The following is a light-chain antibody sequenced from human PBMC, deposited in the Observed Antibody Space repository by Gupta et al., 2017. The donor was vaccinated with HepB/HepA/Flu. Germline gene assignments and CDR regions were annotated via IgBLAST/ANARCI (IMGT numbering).Light chain of an antibody. Sequence: EIVLPQSPGPLSLSPGEGATLSCRASRSVSNNYLAWYQQKPGQAPRLLIYDASSRAPGIPDRFSGSGSGTEFILTISRMEPEDFAFYYCQQYGYSPRSFGQGTKLDIK. V-gene: IGKV3-20*01. CDR3: QQYGYSPRS. J-gene: IGKJ2*04. CDR2: DAS. CDR1: RSVSNNY.